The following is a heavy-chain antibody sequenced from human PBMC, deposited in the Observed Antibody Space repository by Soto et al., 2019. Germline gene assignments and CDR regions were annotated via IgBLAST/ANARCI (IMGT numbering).Heavy chain of an antibody. Sequence: GESLKISCKGSGYSFTSYWIGWVRQMPGKGLEWMGIIYPGDSDTRYSPSFQGQVTISADKSISTAYLQWSSLKASDTAMYYCARDVRSRSLYYYFDYWGQGTLVTVSS. D-gene: IGHD6-13*01. CDR2: IYPGDSDT. J-gene: IGHJ4*02. CDR1: GYSFTSYW. CDR3: ARDVRSRSLYYYFDY. V-gene: IGHV5-51*01.